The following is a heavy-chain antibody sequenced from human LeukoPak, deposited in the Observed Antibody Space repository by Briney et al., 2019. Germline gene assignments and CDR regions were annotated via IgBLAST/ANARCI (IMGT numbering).Heavy chain of an antibody. J-gene: IGHJ4*02. CDR3: ARDRVAVAGPFDY. D-gene: IGHD6-19*01. V-gene: IGHV3-33*01. CDR1: GFTFSSYG. CDR2: IWYDGSNK. Sequence: GRSLRLSCAASGFTFSSYGMHWVRQAPGKGLGWVAVIWYDGSNKYYADSVKGRFTISRDNSKSTLYLQMNSLRAEDTAVYYCARDRVAVAGPFDYWGQGTLVTVSS.